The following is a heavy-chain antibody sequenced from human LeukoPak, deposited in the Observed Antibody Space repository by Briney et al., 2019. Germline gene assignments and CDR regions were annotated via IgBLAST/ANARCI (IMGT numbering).Heavy chain of an antibody. CDR3: ARDFHSSGVVPLHNWFDP. CDR2: ISYDGSNK. V-gene: IGHV3-30*04. D-gene: IGHD6-19*01. J-gene: IGHJ5*02. CDR1: GFTFSSYA. Sequence: GGSLRLSCAASGFTFSSYAMHWVRQAPGKGLEWVAVISYDGSNKYYADSVKGRFTISRDNSKNTLYLQMNSLRAEDTAVYYCARDFHSSGVVPLHNWFDPWGQGTLVTVSS.